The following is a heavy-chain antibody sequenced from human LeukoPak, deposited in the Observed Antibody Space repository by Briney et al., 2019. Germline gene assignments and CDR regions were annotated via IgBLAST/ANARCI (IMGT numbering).Heavy chain of an antibody. Sequence: PGGSLRLSCAASGFTFSSYGMHWVRQAPGKGLEWVAVIWYDGSNKYYADSVKGRFTISRDNSKNTLYLRMNSLRAEDTAAYYCATFSSSWLGGDYWGQGTLVTVSS. V-gene: IGHV3-33*01. CDR1: GFTFSSYG. D-gene: IGHD6-13*01. J-gene: IGHJ4*02. CDR2: IWYDGSNK. CDR3: ATFSSSWLGGDY.